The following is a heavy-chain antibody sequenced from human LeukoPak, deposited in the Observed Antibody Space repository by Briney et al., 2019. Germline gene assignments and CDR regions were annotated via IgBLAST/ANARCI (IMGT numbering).Heavy chain of an antibody. CDR1: GGTFSSYA. V-gene: IGHV1-69*13. CDR3: ATRYSSSWPDAFDI. Sequence: SVKVSCKASGGTFSSYAISWVRQAPGQGLEWMGGIIPIFGTANYAQKFQGRVTITADESTSTAYMELSSLRSEDTAVYYCATRYSSSWPDAFDIWGQGTMVTVSS. D-gene: IGHD6-13*01. J-gene: IGHJ3*02. CDR2: IIPIFGTA.